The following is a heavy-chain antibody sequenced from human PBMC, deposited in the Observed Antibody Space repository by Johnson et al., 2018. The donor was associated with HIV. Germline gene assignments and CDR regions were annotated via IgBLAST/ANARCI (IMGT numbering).Heavy chain of an antibody. V-gene: IGHV3-7*01. CDR1: GFTFSSYW. Sequence: EVQLVESGGGLVQPGGSLRLSCAASGFTFSSYWMSWVRQAPGKGLEWVANIKQDGSNKYYADSVKGRFTISRDNSKNTLYLQMNSLRAEDTAVYYCARDRVENYYGSGSYYDAFDIWGQGTMVTVSS. CDR3: ARDRVENYYGSGSYYDAFDI. D-gene: IGHD3-10*01. J-gene: IGHJ3*02. CDR2: IKQDGSNK.